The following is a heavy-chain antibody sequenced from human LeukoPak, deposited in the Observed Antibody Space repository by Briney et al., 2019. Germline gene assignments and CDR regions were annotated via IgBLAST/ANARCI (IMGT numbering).Heavy chain of an antibody. J-gene: IGHJ4*02. CDR1: GDSISPHA. CDR2: MYTSGST. D-gene: IGHD6-19*01. CDR3: AKGSGWYPI. V-gene: IGHV4-4*09. Sequence: SETPSLTCTVSGDSISPHAWSWIRQPPGKGLEWIGYMYTSGSTNYNPSLRSRVTILVDTSKNQVSLKLSSVTAADTAVYYCAKGSGWYPIWDQGTLVIVSS.